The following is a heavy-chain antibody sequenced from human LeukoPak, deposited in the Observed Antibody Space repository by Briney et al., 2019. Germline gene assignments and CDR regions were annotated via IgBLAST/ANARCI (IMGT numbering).Heavy chain of an antibody. V-gene: IGHV1-18*01. J-gene: IGHJ4*02. CDR1: GYTFTSYG. CDR2: ISAYNGNT. D-gene: IGHD1-26*01. CDR3: ARLDSGSYYEDFDY. Sequence: ASVKVSCKASGYTFTSYGISWVRQAPGQGLEWMGWISAYNGNTNYAQKLLGRVTMTTDTSTSTAYMELRSLRSDDTAVYYCARLDSGSYYEDFDYWGQGTLVTVSS.